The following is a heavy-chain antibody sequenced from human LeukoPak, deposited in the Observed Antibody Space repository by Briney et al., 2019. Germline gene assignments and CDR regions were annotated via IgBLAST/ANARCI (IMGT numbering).Heavy chain of an antibody. CDR1: GGSFSDCY. J-gene: IGHJ5*02. CDR2: INYSGST. Sequence: SETLSLTCAVYGGSFSDCYWSWIRQPPGKGLEWIGEINYSGSTNYNPSLKSRVTISVNTSKNQFSLNLSSVTAADTAVYYCARRAFYGDYGFNPWGQGTLVTVSS. CDR3: ARRAFYGDYGFNP. D-gene: IGHD4-17*01. V-gene: IGHV4-34*01.